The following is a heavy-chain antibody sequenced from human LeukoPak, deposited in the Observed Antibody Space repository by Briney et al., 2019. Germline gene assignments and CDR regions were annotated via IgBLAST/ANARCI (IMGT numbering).Heavy chain of an antibody. Sequence: ASVRVSCKASGYTFTSYGISWVRQAPGQGLEWMGWISAYNGNTNYAQKLQGRVTMTTDTSTSTAYMELRSLRSDDTAVYYCARRQIYGSGSYSFDYWGQGTLVTVSS. CDR2: ISAYNGNT. CDR1: GYTFTSYG. J-gene: IGHJ4*02. CDR3: ARRQIYGSGSYSFDY. V-gene: IGHV1-18*01. D-gene: IGHD3-10*01.